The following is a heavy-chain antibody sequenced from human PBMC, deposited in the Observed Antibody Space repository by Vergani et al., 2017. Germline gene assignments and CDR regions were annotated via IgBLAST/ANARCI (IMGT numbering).Heavy chain of an antibody. CDR2: IYPGDSDT. D-gene: IGHD5-24*01. J-gene: IGHJ6*02. V-gene: IGHV5-51*01. Sequence: EVQLVQSGAEMKKPGESLKISCKGSGYSFTSYWIGWVRQMPGKGLEWMGIIYPGDSDTRYSPSFQGQVTISADKSISTAYLQWSSLKASDTAMYYCARQAEMATVLYGYYYYGMDVWGQGTTVTVSS. CDR1: GYSFTSYW. CDR3: ARQAEMATVLYGYYYYGMDV.